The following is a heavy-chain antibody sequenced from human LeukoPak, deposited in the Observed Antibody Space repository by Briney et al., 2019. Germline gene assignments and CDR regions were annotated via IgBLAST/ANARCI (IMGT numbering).Heavy chain of an antibody. D-gene: IGHD2-15*01. CDR1: GFTFSSYG. CDR3: AKDHCSGGICYSYYFDY. J-gene: IGHJ4*02. Sequence: TGGSLRLSCAASGFTFSSYGMHWVRQAPGKGLEWVAFIHYDGSNKYYADSVKGRFTISRDNSKNTLYLQMNSLRAEDTAVYHCAKDHCSGGICYSYYFDYWGQGTPVTVSS. CDR2: IHYDGSNK. V-gene: IGHV3-30*02.